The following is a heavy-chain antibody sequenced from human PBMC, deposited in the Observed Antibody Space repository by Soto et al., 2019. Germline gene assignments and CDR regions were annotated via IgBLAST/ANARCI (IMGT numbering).Heavy chain of an antibody. CDR1: GYTFTSYD. V-gene: IGHV1-8*01. D-gene: IGHD4-17*01. CDR3: ARGYNGDYLNYYYSYYMDV. Sequence: GASVKVSCKASGYTFTSYDINWVRQATGQGLEWMGWMNPNSGNTGYAQKFQGRVTMTRNTSISTAYMELSSLRSEDTAVYYCARGYNGDYLNYYYSYYMDVWGKGTTVTVSS. J-gene: IGHJ6*03. CDR2: MNPNSGNT.